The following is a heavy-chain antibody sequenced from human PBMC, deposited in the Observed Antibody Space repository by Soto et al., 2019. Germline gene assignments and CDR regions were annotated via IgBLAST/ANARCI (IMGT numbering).Heavy chain of an antibody. CDR3: ARQVLLAYPKDNDYGDLYYSDY. J-gene: IGHJ4*02. V-gene: IGHV4-39*01. CDR1: GGSISSSSYY. Sequence: QLQLQESGPGLVKPSETLSLTCTVSGGSISSSSYYWGWIRQPPGKGLEWIGSIYYSGSTYYNPSLKSRVPLPDDASKNQPSRKLSPATAADTTVYDCARQVLLAYPKDNDYGDLYYSDYWGQGTLVTVSS. CDR2: IYYSGST. D-gene: IGHD4-17*01.